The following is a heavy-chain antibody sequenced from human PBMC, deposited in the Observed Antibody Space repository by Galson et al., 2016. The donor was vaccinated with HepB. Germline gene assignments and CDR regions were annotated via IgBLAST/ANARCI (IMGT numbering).Heavy chain of an antibody. CDR2: ISSYTGTT. CDR3: AKDGAIYGSCTSTSCSSYADY. J-gene: IGHJ4*02. CDR1: GFTFSNYA. D-gene: IGHD2-2*01. V-gene: IGHV3-23*01. Sequence: SLRLSCAASGFTFSNYAMSWVRQAPGKGLGWVSVISSYTGTTDYADSVKGRFTISRDNTKNTLFLQMNSLRAEDTAIYYCAKDGAIYGSCTSTSCSSYADYWGQGTLVTVSS.